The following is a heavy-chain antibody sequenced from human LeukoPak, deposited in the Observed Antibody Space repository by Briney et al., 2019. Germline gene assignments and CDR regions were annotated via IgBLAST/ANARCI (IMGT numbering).Heavy chain of an antibody. CDR1: GFTFSSYA. Sequence: PGGSLRLSCVASGFTFSSYAMSWVRQAPGKGLEWVSAISGSGGSTYYADSVKGRFTISRDNSKNTLYLQMNSLRAEDTAVYYCAKSRMVRGVHDYWGQGTLVTVSS. D-gene: IGHD3-10*01. J-gene: IGHJ4*02. CDR3: AKSRMVRGVHDY. CDR2: ISGSGGST. V-gene: IGHV3-23*01.